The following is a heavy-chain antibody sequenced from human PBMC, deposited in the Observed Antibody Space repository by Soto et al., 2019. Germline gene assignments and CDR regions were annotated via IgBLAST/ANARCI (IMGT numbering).Heavy chain of an antibody. Sequence: ASVKVSCKASGGTFSSYTISWVRQAPGQGLEWMGRIIPILGIANYAQKFQGRVTITADKSTSTAYMELSSLRSEDTAVYYCARGSYFGGGSCGLDPGGKGTLVTVPS. CDR3: ARGSYFGGGSCGLDP. V-gene: IGHV1-69*02. CDR1: GGTFSSYT. CDR2: IIPILGIA. D-gene: IGHD2-15*01. J-gene: IGHJ5*02.